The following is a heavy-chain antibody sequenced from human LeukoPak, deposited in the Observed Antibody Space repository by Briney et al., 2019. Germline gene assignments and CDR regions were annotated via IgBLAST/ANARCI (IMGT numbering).Heavy chain of an antibody. CDR1: GYTFTKYY. J-gene: IGHJ6*02. Sequence: ASVKVSCKASGYTFTKYYIHWVRQAPGQGLEWMAMINPSGGSTSYAQKFQGRVTMTRDTSTSTIYMDLSSLRPEDTAVYYCARVWQEMATKNGPVKYYNYGMDVWGRGTTVTVSS. CDR2: INPSGGST. V-gene: IGHV1-46*01. CDR3: ARVWQEMATKNGPVKYYNYGMDV. D-gene: IGHD5-12*01.